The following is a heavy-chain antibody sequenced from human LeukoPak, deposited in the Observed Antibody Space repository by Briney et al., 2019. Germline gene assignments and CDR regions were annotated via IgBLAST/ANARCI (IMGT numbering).Heavy chain of an antibody. CDR1: GFNVSSNY. CDR2: IYSGGST. J-gene: IGHJ4*02. D-gene: IGHD3-22*01. V-gene: IGHV3-66*01. Sequence: PGGSLRLSCTASGFNVSSNYMSWVRQAPGKGLEWVSVIYSGGSTYYADSVKGRFTISRDNSKNTLYLQMNSLRAEDTAVYYCARVARYYYDSSGYWEFLQNYYFDYWGQGTLVTVSS. CDR3: ARVARYYYDSSGYWEFLQNYYFDY.